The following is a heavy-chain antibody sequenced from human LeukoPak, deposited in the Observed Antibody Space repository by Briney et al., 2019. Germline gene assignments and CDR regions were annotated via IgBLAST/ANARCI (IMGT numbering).Heavy chain of an antibody. V-gene: IGHV3-23*01. D-gene: IGHD3-22*01. CDR3: AKDTRGYYYDSSGYRPYYFDY. CDR1: GFTFSSDA. J-gene: IGHJ4*02. Sequence: PGGSLRLSCAASGFTFSSDAMSWVRQAPGKGLEWVSAISGSGGSTYYADSVKGRFTISRDNSKNTLYLQMNSLRAEDTAVYYCAKDTRGYYYDSSGYRPYYFDYWGQGTLVTVSS. CDR2: ISGSGGST.